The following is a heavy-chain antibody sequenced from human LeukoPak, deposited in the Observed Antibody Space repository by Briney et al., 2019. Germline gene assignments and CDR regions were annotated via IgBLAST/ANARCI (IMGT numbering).Heavy chain of an antibody. J-gene: IGHJ5*02. Sequence: SETLSLTCTVSGGSVSSYYWSWIRQPAGKGLEWIGRIYTSGSTNYHPSLKSRVTMSVDTSKNQFSLKLSSVTAADTAVYYCARDYYYDSNNWFDPWGQGTLVTVSS. D-gene: IGHD3-22*01. V-gene: IGHV4-4*07. CDR1: GGSVSSYY. CDR2: IYTSGST. CDR3: ARDYYYDSNNWFDP.